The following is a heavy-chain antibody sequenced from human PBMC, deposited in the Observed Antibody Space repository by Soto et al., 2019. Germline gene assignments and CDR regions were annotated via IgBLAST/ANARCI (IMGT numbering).Heavy chain of an antibody. CDR1: GGIFTNNA. CDR2: VIPLFDTA. CDR3: ETGGHNDGYNFYHGMDV. V-gene: IGHV1-69*01. J-gene: IGHJ6*02. D-gene: IGHD5-18*01. Sequence: QVQVVQSGAEVKKPGSSVKVSCKVSGGIFTNNAISWVRQAPGQGLEWLGGVIPLFDTAYYAQKFRGRLRISADGATTTDYMEMRGLTSADTAVYFCETGGHNDGYNFYHGMDVWGQGTTVTVS.